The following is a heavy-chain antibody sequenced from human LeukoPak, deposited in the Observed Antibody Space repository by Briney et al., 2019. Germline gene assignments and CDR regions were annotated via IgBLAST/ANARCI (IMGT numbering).Heavy chain of an antibody. CDR3: ARAFYGAGRPGYFQH. CDR1: GYTFTGYY. Sequence: ASVKVSCKASGYTFTGYYMHWVRQAPGQGLEWMGWINPNSGGTNYAQKFQGRVTMTRDTSISTAYMELSRLRSDDTAVYYCARAFYGAGRPGYFQHWGQGTLVTVSS. J-gene: IGHJ1*01. CDR2: INPNSGGT. D-gene: IGHD6-6*01. V-gene: IGHV1-2*02.